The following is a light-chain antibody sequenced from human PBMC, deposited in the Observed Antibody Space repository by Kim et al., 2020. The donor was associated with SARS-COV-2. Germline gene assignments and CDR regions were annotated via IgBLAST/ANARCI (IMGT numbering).Light chain of an antibody. CDR1: KLGDKY. J-gene: IGLJ2*01. CDR2: QDS. CDR3: QAWDSSTGV. Sequence: SMSPGQTASITCSGDKLGDKYACWYQQKPGQSPVLVIYQDSKRPSGIPERFSGSNSGYTATLTISGTQAMDEADYYCQAWDSSTGVFGGGTQLTVL. V-gene: IGLV3-1*01.